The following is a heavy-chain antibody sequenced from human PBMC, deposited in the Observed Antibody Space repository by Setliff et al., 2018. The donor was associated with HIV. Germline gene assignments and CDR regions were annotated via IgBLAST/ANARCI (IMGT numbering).Heavy chain of an antibody. CDR2: IYHSGSI. D-gene: IGHD2-21*02. V-gene: IGHV4-39*01. J-gene: IGHJ2*01. CDR1: GGSISRGNHF. Sequence: PSETLSLTCTVSGGSISRGNHFWTWIRQPPGKGLEWIGSIYHSGSIYYNPSLKSRVTISVDTSKNQFSLKLGSVTAADTAVYYCARHDGTYCGGDCYLLGYFDLWGRGTLVTVSS. CDR3: ARHDGTYCGGDCYLLGYFDL.